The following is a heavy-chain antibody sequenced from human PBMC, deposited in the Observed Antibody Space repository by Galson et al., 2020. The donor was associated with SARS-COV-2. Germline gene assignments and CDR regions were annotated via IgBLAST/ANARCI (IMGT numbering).Heavy chain of an antibody. J-gene: IGHJ6*03. CDR2: INHSGSV. V-gene: IGHV4-34*01. Sequence: SETLSLTCAVYGGSFSDYYWSWIRQPPGKGLEWIGEINHSGSVHYNPSLKSRVTISADTSKNQFSLRLSSVTAADTAVYYCARSRQEFTMIVVAMTGYFYYMDVWGKGTPVTISS. CDR3: ARSRQEFTMIVVAMTGYFYYMDV. D-gene: IGHD3-22*01. CDR1: GGSFSDYY.